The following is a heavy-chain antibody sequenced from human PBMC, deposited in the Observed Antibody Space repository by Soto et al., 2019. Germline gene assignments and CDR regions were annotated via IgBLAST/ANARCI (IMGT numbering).Heavy chain of an antibody. Sequence: VQLVESGGGVVQPGRSLRLSCAASGFTFSTYWMHWVRQAPGKGLVWVARINDVGSGTIYADSVKGRFTISRDNAKNTLYLQMNNLRAEDTAVYYCARDQTMPGPTTFDYCGQGTLVTVSS. J-gene: IGHJ4*02. V-gene: IGHV3-74*01. CDR1: GFTFSTYW. CDR2: INDVGSGT. CDR3: ARDQTMPGPTTFDY. D-gene: IGHD1-1*01.